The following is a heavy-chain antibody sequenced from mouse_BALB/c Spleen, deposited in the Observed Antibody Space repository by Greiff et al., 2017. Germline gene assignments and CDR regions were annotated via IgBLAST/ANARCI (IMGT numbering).Heavy chain of an antibody. CDR3: ARRAEYGNFYLDY. Sequence: QVTLKVSGPGILQPSQSLSLSCSFSGFSLSTSGMGLVWLRPPSGQGLEWLAHIYWDDDKSYNPFLESRLTISKDTSSNQVFLMITSMDTADTAAYYCARRAEYGNFYLDYWGQGTTVTVSS. CDR1: GFSLSTSGMG. J-gene: IGHJ4*01. D-gene: IGHD2-1*01. CDR2: IYWDDDK. V-gene: IGHV8-12*01.